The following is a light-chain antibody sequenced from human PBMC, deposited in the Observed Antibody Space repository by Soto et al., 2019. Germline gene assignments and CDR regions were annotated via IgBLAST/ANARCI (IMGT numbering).Light chain of an antibody. V-gene: IGLV3-1*01. J-gene: IGLJ2*01. CDR2: QDS. CDR1: KLGDKY. CDR3: QEWDSSTVV. Sequence: SYELTQPPSVSVSTEQTASITCSGDKLGDKYAFWYQQKPVQFLVLVIYQDSKRPSGIPERFSGSNSGNTATLTISGTQAMDEADYYCQEWDSSTVVFGGGTKVTVL.